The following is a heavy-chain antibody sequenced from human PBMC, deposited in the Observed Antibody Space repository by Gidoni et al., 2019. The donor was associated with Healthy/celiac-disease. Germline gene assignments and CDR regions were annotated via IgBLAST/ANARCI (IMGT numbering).Heavy chain of an antibody. V-gene: IGHV4-59*01. CDR3: ARVEYYYDSSGYLGDGYYFDY. CDR1: GGSISSYY. CDR2: IYYSGST. Sequence: QVQLQESGPGLVKPSETLSLTCTVSGGSISSYYWSWIRQPPGKGLEWIGYIYYSGSTNYNPSLKSRVTISVDTSKNQFSLKLSSVTAADTAVYYCARVEYYYDSSGYLGDGYYFDYWGQGTLVTVSS. D-gene: IGHD3-22*01. J-gene: IGHJ4*02.